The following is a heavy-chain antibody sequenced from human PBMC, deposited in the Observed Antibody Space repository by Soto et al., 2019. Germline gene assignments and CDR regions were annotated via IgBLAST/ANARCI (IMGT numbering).Heavy chain of an antibody. Sequence: QVQLVQSGAEVKKPGASAKVSCKASGYTFTKYYIHWVRQDPGQGLEWMGIINPTSGSTNYAQKLQGRVTLTYHTSTTTVYIELRGLRSGNKAVFYSAKDLAAADHWGQGILVTVP. D-gene: IGHD6-13*01. J-gene: IGHJ4*02. CDR2: INPTSGST. CDR3: AKDLAAADH. V-gene: IGHV1-46*04. CDR1: GYTFTKYY.